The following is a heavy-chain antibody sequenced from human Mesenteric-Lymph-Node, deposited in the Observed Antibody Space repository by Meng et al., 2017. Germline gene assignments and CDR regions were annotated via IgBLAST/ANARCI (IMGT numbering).Heavy chain of an antibody. CDR1: GGSISSSSYY. J-gene: IGHJ4*02. Sequence: LLQEAGPGLVKPAETLSLTRTVSGGSISSSSYYWAWIRQPPGEGLEWIGSVVYSGTTYYTSSLKSRVSISVDTSKNQFSLKLSSVTAADTAVYYCARHHHSPTFDYWGQGTLVTVSS. D-gene: IGHD1-14*01. V-gene: IGHV4-39*01. CDR2: VVYSGTT. CDR3: ARHHHSPTFDY.